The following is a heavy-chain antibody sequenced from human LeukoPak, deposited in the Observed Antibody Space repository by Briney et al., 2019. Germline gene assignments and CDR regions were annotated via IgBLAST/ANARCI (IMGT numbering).Heavy chain of an antibody. V-gene: IGHV4-59*01. CDR3: ARGRNDNGGMFFDS. Sequence: PSETLSLTCTVSGGSIGSYYWSWIRQAPGKGLEWIGFISYSGYTSYSPSLKGRVAISVDPSKSQFSLRLSSMTAADTAIYYCARGRNDNGGMFFDSWAQGTLVTVSS. CDR2: ISYSGYT. J-gene: IGHJ4*02. CDR1: GGSIGSYY. D-gene: IGHD4-23*01.